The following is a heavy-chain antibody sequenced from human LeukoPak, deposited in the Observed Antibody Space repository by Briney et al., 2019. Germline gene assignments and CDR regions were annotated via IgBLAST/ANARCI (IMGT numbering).Heavy chain of an antibody. Sequence: ASVKVSCKASGYTFSAYYMHWVRQAPGQGLEWMGWINPNSGGTNYAQKFQGRVTMTRDTSISTAYMELSRLTYDDTAVYYCARGGLVVVVAENDAFDIWGQGTTVTVSS. V-gene: IGHV1-2*02. CDR1: GYTFSAYY. CDR3: ARGGLVVVVAENDAFDI. D-gene: IGHD2-15*01. CDR2: INPNSGGT. J-gene: IGHJ3*02.